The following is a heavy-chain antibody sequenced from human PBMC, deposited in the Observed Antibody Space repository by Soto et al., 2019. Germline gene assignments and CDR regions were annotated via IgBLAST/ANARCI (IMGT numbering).Heavy chain of an antibody. CDR3: ARGRGHCSGGRCYHDAFDI. V-gene: IGHV4-59*01. D-gene: IGHD2-15*01. CDR2: IYYSGST. J-gene: IGHJ3*02. Sequence: SETLSLTCTVSGGSINSYYWSWLRQPPGKGLEWIGYIYYSGSTNYNPSLKSRVTISVDTSKNQFSLNLSSLTAADTAIYYCARGRGHCSGGRCYHDAFDIWGQGTMVTASS. CDR1: GGSINSYY.